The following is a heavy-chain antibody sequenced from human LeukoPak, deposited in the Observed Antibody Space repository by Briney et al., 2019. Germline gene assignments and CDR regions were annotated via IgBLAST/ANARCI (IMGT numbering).Heavy chain of an antibody. D-gene: IGHD3-22*01. CDR1: GFTFSSYS. CDR3: ARDRGLYYYDSSGLYYIDY. V-gene: IGHV3-48*01. CDR2: ISGSSAGI. Sequence: GGSLRLSCAAFGFTFSSYSMNWVRQAPGKGLEWVSYISGSSAGIYYADSVKGRFTISRDNAKNSVFLQMNSLRLEDTAVYYCARDRGLYYYDSSGLYYIDYWGQGTLVTVSS. J-gene: IGHJ4*02.